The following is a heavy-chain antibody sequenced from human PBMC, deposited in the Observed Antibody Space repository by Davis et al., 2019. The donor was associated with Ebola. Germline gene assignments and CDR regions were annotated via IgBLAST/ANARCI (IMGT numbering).Heavy chain of an antibody. J-gene: IGHJ4*02. V-gene: IGHV4-61*08. D-gene: IGHD6-19*01. CDR1: GGSVSSGGYY. CDR2: IYYSGST. Sequence: SETLSLTCTVSGGSVSSGGYYWNWIRQPPGKGLEWIGYIYYSGSTDYSPSLRGRAIISLDMSKNQFSLKLSSVTAADTAVYYCAKDPEQWLVKGGYFDYWGQGTLVTVSS. CDR3: AKDPEQWLVKGGYFDY.